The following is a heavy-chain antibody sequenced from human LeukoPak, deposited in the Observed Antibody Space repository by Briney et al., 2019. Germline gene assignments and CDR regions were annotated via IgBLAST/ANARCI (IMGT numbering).Heavy chain of an antibody. CDR1: GCTFSSYS. V-gene: IGHV3-21*01. Sequence: EAGGSLSLSCAASGCTFSSYSMNWVRQAPGKGLEWVSSISSSSSYIDYADSVKGRFTISRDNAKNSLYLQMNSLRAEDTAVYYCARDSSGGYDFDYWGQGTLVTVSS. J-gene: IGHJ4*02. CDR2: ISSSSSYI. CDR3: ARDSSGGYDFDY. D-gene: IGHD5-12*01.